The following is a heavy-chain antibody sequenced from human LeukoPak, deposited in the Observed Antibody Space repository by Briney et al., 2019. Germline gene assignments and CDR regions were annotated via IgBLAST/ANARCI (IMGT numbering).Heavy chain of an antibody. J-gene: IGHJ4*02. V-gene: IGHV4-59*01. D-gene: IGHD2-21*02. CDR2: IYYSGST. CDR1: GGSISSYY. CDR3: ARALQTDTYCGGDCYWGLDY. Sequence: SETLSLTCTVSGGSISSYYWSWLRQPPGKGLEWIGYIYYSGSTNYNPSLKSRVTISVDTSKNQFSLKLSSVTAADTAVYYCARALQTDTYCGGDCYWGLDYWGQGTLVTVSS.